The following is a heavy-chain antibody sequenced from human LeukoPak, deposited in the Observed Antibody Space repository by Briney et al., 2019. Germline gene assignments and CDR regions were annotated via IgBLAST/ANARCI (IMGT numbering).Heavy chain of an antibody. Sequence: SETLSLTCTVSGGSISSYYWSWIRQPAGKGLEWIGRIYTSGSTNYNPSLKSRVTMSVDTSKNQFSLKLSSVTAADTAVYYCARETGYSSSWAYHTGPFDAFDIWGQGTMVTVSS. CDR2: IYTSGST. J-gene: IGHJ3*02. CDR3: ARETGYSSSWAYHTGPFDAFDI. D-gene: IGHD6-13*01. CDR1: GGSISSYY. V-gene: IGHV4-4*07.